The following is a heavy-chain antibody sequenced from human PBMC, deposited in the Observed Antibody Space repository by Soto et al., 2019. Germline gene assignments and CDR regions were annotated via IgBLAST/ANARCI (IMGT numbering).Heavy chain of an antibody. CDR3: ANGPSSWRMDYDSSGY. J-gene: IGHJ6*02. CDR2: ISGSGGST. D-gene: IGHD3-22*01. Sequence: EVQLLESGGGLVQPGGSLRLSCAASGFTFSSYAMSWVRQAPGKGLEWVSAISGSGGSTYYADSVKGRFTISRDNSKNRRYLQMNSLRTEDTAVYYCANGPSSWRMDYDSSGYGGQGTTVTVSS. V-gene: IGHV3-23*01. CDR1: GFTFSSYA.